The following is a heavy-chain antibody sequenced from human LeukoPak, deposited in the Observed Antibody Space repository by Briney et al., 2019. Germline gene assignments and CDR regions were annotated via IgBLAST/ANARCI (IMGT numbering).Heavy chain of an antibody. Sequence: GGFLRLSCAASGFTFSSYWMFWVRQAPGKGLEWVATIKGDGSGKYYVDSVKGRFTISRDNAKNSLFLQMNSLRAEDTAVYYCARDGGHSADYWGQGTQVTVSS. CDR2: IKGDGSGK. D-gene: IGHD1-26*01. J-gene: IGHJ4*02. CDR1: GFTFSSYW. CDR3: ARDGGHSADY. V-gene: IGHV3-7*01.